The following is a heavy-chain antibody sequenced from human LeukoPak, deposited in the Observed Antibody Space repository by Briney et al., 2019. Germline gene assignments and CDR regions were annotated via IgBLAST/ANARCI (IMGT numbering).Heavy chain of an antibody. CDR2: ISGRGDST. D-gene: IGHD1-26*01. CDR3: ATAHSGSYYFPFDY. V-gene: IGHV3-23*01. Sequence: GSLRLSCAASGFTFSSYAMSWVRQAPGKGLEWVSAISGRGDSTYYADSVKGRFTISRDNSKNTLYLQMNSLRAEDTAVYYCATAHSGSYYFPFDYWGQGTLVTVSS. J-gene: IGHJ4*02. CDR1: GFTFSSYA.